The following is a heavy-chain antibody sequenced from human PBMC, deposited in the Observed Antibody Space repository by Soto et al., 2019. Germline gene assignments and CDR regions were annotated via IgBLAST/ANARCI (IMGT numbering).Heavy chain of an antibody. J-gene: IGHJ4*02. Sequence: EVQLVASGGGLVQPGGSLRLSCAVSGITFSDYSMNWVRQAPGKGLEWISHISSRSGTIYYADSVKGRFTISRDNAQNSLYLQMNSLRDEDTAVYYCATTLDYWGQGILVTVSS. V-gene: IGHV3-48*02. CDR3: ATTLDY. CDR2: ISSRSGTI. CDR1: GITFSDYS.